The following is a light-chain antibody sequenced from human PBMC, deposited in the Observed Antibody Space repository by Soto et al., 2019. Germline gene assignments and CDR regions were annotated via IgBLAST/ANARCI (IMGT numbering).Light chain of an antibody. CDR1: KLGDKY. V-gene: IGLV3-1*01. Sequence: SYELTQAPSVSVFPGQTASITCLGDKLGDKYAYWYQQKPGQSPVLVIYQDNKRRSGIPERFSGSSSGNTATLTISGTQATDEADYYCQAWDSSSVVFGGGTKVTVL. CDR3: QAWDSSSVV. J-gene: IGLJ3*02. CDR2: QDN.